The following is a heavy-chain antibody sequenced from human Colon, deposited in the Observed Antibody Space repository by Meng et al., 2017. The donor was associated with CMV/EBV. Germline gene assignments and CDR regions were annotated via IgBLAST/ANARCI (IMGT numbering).Heavy chain of an antibody. J-gene: IGHJ4*02. V-gene: IGHV1-2*02. Sequence: QGQLVESGASVKKPGDDVKVSCKASGYTFPGFYIQWVRQAPGQGLEWMGWINPKSGDTIYEQKFQGRVTMTRDTSISTVYMDLNSLRSDDTAVYFCARDLWSGSSDYFDYWGQGTLITVSS. CDR1: GYTFPGFY. CDR3: ARDLWSGSSDYFDY. CDR2: INPKSGDT. D-gene: IGHD3-3*01.